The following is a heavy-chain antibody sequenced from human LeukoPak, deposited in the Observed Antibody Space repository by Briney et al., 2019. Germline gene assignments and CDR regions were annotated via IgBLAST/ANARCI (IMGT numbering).Heavy chain of an antibody. CDR3: ARNYYDFWSGYRYLDY. CDR2: IYSGGST. D-gene: IGHD3-3*01. Sequence: GGSLRLSCVASGFIVSNNYMSWVRQAPGKGLEWVSVIYSGGSTYYADSVKGRFTISRDNSKNTLYLQMNSLRAEDTAVYYCARNYYDFWSGYRYLDYWGQGTLVTVSS. CDR1: GFIVSNNY. V-gene: IGHV3-53*01. J-gene: IGHJ4*02.